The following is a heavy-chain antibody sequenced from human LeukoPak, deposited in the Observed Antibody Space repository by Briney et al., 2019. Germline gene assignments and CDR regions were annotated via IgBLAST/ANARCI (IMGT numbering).Heavy chain of an antibody. Sequence: GGSLRLSCAASGFTFSSYAMSWVRQAPGKGLELVSAIGGSGGSTYYADSVKGRFTIARDNSENTLCLQMNSLRAEDTAVYYCAKSRNTGYSLFDYWGQGTLVTVSS. CDR3: AKSRNTGYSLFDY. CDR1: GFTFSSYA. CDR2: IGGSGGST. V-gene: IGHV3-23*01. J-gene: IGHJ4*02. D-gene: IGHD3-9*01.